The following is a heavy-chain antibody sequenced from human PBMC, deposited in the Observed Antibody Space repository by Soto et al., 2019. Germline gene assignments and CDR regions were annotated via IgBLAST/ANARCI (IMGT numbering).Heavy chain of an antibody. V-gene: IGHV1-3*01. CDR2: INAGNGNT. CDR1: GERFASYA. J-gene: IGHJ4*02. Sequence: ASVEVSCKASGERFASYAMQCVHQAPGQRLEWMGWINAGNGNTKYAQKLQGRVTMTTDTSTSTAYMELRSLRSDDTAVFYCASEMVRGVGSDYWGQGTLVTVSS. D-gene: IGHD3-10*01. CDR3: ASEMVRGVGSDY.